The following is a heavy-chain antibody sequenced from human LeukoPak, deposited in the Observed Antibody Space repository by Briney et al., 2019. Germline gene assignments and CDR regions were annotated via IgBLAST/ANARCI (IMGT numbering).Heavy chain of an antibody. J-gene: IGHJ5*02. CDR2: IGSSGSPI. V-gene: IGHV3-11*04. D-gene: IGHD3-3*01. CDR3: ARCGRMWIFGAAGRTGFGP. Sequence: PGGSLRLSCGASGFIFSDYYMSWIRQAPGKGLEWVSYIGSSGSPIYYADSVKGRFTISRDNAKNSLYLQMNSLSAEDTAIYYCARCGRMWIFGAAGRTGFGPWGQGTLVIVSS. CDR1: GFIFSDYY.